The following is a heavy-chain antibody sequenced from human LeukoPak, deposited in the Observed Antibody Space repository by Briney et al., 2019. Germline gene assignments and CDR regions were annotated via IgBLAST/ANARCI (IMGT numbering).Heavy chain of an antibody. CDR3: ARGMDITIFGVVIEFDY. D-gene: IGHD3-3*01. V-gene: IGHV1-46*01. Sequence: ASVKVSCKASGYTFTSYYMHWVRQAPGQGLGWMGIINPSGGSTSYAQKFQGRVTMTRDTSTSTVYMELSSLRSEDTAVYYCARGMDITIFGVVIEFDYWGQGTLVTVSS. J-gene: IGHJ4*02. CDR1: GYTFTSYY. CDR2: INPSGGST.